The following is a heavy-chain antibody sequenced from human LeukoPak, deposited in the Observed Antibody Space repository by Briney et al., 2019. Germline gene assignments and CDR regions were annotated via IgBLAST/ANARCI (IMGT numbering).Heavy chain of an antibody. V-gene: IGHV1-18*01. D-gene: IGHD6-13*01. CDR2: ISAYNGNT. CDR1: GYTFTSYG. Sequence: ASVKVSCNASGYTFTSYGISWVRQAPGQGLEWMGWISAYNGNTNYAQKLQGRVTMTTDTSTSTAYMELRSLRSDDTAVYYCARDLIAAAGTHDAFDIWGQRTMVTVSS. J-gene: IGHJ3*02. CDR3: ARDLIAAAGTHDAFDI.